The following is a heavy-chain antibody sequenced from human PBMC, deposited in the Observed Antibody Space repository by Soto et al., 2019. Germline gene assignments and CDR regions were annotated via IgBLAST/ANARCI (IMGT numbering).Heavy chain of an antibody. J-gene: IGHJ4*02. CDR3: ARENYCESSGPFDY. Sequence: SQTLSLTCTVSGGSLSSGAYYWSWIRQHPGKGLEWIGYIYYSGSTYYNPSLESRVTLSVDTSRKQFSLKVSSVTAADTAMYYCARENYCESSGPFDYLGPGTLVTVSS. V-gene: IGHV4-31*03. D-gene: IGHD3-22*01. CDR2: IYYSGST. CDR1: GGSLSSGAYY.